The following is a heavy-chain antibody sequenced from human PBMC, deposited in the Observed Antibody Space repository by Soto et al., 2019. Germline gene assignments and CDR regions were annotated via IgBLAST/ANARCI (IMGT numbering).Heavy chain of an antibody. CDR3: ARSVLRLIDFDY. CDR2: ISAYNGNT. V-gene: IGHV1-18*01. D-gene: IGHD3-3*01. Sequence: ASVKVSCKASGYTFTNFGISWVRQAPGQGLEWMGWISAYNGNTNYAQKLQGRVTMTTDTSTSTAYMELRSLRSDDTAVYYCARSVLRLIDFDYWGQGTLVTVSS. CDR1: GYTFTNFG. J-gene: IGHJ4*02.